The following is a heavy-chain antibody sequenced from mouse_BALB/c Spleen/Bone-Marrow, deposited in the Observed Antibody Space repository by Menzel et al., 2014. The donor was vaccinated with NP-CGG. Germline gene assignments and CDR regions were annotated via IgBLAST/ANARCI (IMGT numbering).Heavy chain of an antibody. J-gene: IGHJ3*01. V-gene: IGHV1S81*02. CDR3: TREGTFSAY. CDR2: INPSNGGT. Sequence: VQLQQSGAELVKPGASVKLSCKSSGYTFTSYYMYWVKRRPGQGLEWIGGINPSNGGTNFNEKFKSKATLTVDKSSSTAYMQLSSLTSEDSAVYYCTREGTFSAYWGQGTLVTVSA. CDR1: GYTFTSYY. D-gene: IGHD3-3*01.